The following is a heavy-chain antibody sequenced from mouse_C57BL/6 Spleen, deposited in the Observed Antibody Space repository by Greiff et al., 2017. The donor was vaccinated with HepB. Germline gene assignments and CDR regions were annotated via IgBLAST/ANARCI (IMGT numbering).Heavy chain of an antibody. Sequence: EVQVVESGGGLVQPGGSMKLSCVASGFTFSNYWMNWVRQSPEKGLEWVAQIRLKSDNYATHYAESVKGRFTISRDDSKSSVYLQMNNLRAEDTGIYYCTGRANWDGFAYWGQGTLVTVSA. CDR3: TGRANWDGFAY. D-gene: IGHD4-1*01. CDR1: GFTFSNYW. CDR2: IRLKSDNYAT. V-gene: IGHV6-3*01. J-gene: IGHJ3*01.